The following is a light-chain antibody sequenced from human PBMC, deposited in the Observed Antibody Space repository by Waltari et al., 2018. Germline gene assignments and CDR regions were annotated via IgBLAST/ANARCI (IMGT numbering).Light chain of an antibody. Sequence: IQMTQSPSSLSASVGDRVAITCRASQSISNYLSWYQQKPGKAPKLLIYSASSLQSGVPSRFSGTGSGTDFTLTISTLQPEDFSTYDCQQSYTTPYTFGQGTKLEIK. CDR1: QSISNY. CDR2: SAS. CDR3: QQSYTTPYT. V-gene: IGKV1-39*01. J-gene: IGKJ2*01.